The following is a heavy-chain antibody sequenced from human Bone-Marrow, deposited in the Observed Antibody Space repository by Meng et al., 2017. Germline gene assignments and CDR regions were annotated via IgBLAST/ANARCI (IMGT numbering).Heavy chain of an antibody. CDR2: TYYRSKWYN. CDR3: ARVCMRPRYESSGPPTYGVDV. Sequence: LRLSCAISGDSVSSNSAAWNWIRQSPSRGLEWLGRTYYRSKWYNDYAVSVKSRITINPDTSKNQFSLQLNSVTVADTALYYCARVCMRPRYESSGPPTYGVDVWGQGTTVTVSS. CDR1: GDSVSSNSAA. J-gene: IGHJ6*02. V-gene: IGHV6-1*01. D-gene: IGHD3-22*01.